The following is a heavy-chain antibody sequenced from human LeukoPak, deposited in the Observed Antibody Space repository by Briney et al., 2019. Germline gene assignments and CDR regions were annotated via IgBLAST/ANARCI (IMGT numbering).Heavy chain of an antibody. CDR2: ISSSSSYI. Sequence: GGSLRLSCAASGFTFSSDSMNWVRQAPGKGLEWVSSISSSSSYIYYADSVKGRFTISRDNAKNSLYLQMNSLRAEDTAVYYCAREMYYYDTSGYSGWGQGTLVTVSS. V-gene: IGHV3-21*01. D-gene: IGHD3-22*01. J-gene: IGHJ4*02. CDR1: GFTFSSDS. CDR3: AREMYYYDTSGYSG.